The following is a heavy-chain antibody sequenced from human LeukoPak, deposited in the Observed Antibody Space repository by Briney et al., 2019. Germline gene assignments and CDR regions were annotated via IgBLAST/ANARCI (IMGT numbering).Heavy chain of an antibody. CDR3: ARGPLGTDAWDAFDI. V-gene: IGHV3-30-3*01. CDR1: GFTFSSYA. Sequence: HSGRSLRLSCAASGFTFSSYAMHWVRQAPGKGLEWVAVISYDGSNKYYADSVKGRFTISRDNSKNTLYLQMNSLRAEDTAVYYCARGPLGTDAWDAFDIWGQGTMVTVSS. J-gene: IGHJ3*02. CDR2: ISYDGSNK.